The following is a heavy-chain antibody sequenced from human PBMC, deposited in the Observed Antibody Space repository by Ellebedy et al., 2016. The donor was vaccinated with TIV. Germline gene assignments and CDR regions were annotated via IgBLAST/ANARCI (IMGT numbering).Heavy chain of an antibody. CDR3: ARRYMDV. Sequence: GGSLRLXCAASGFTFSGYWMSWVRQAPGKGLEWVANIKQDGSEKYYVDSVKGRFTISRDNAKNSVYLQMNSLRAEDTAVYYCARRYMDVWGKGTTVTVSS. V-gene: IGHV3-7*01. J-gene: IGHJ6*03. CDR2: IKQDGSEK. CDR1: GFTFSGYW.